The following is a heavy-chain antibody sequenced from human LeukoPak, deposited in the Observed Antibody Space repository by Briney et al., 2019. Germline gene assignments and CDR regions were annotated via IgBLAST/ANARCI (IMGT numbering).Heavy chain of an antibody. CDR1: GGSISSYY. J-gene: IGHJ4*02. CDR2: ISDSGST. V-gene: IGHV4-59*01. CDR3: ARATTTYYFDS. Sequence: SETLSLTCTVSGGSISSYYWSWIRQPPGKGLKWIGYISDSGSTNYNSPLESRITISLDTSKNQFSLKLTSLTAADTAVYYCARATTTYYFDSWGQGILVTVSS. D-gene: IGHD4-11*01.